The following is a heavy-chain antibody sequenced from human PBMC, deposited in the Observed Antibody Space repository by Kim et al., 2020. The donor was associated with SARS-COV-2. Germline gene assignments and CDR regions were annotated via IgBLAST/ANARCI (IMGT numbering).Heavy chain of an antibody. V-gene: IGHV4-39*01. J-gene: IGHJ3*02. D-gene: IGHD2-2*01. CDR3: AARATDCGRTNCYDDGFDI. CDR1: SISSRSSSYY. Sequence: SETLSLTCTVSSISSRSSSYYWGWVRQPPGKGLEWLGSIHSSGHTYQNPSLKRRVAISLDTSKKQVSLKVTSATAADTAVYYCAARATDCGRTNCYDDGFDIWGQGTMVTVSS. CDR2: IHSSGHT.